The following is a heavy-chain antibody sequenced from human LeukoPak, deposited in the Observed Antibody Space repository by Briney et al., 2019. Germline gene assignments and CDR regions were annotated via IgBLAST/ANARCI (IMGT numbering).Heavy chain of an antibody. CDR2: IYYSGST. V-gene: IGHV4-59*12. D-gene: IGHD6-13*01. CDR1: GGSISSYY. CDR3: ARDIAAAGTKDNRETNY. J-gene: IGHJ4*02. Sequence: PSGTLSLTCTVSGGSISSYYWSWIRQPPGKGLEWIGYIYYSGSTNYNPSLKSRLTISVDTSKNQFSLKLSSVTAADTAVYYCARDIAAAGTKDNRETNYWGQGTLVTVSS.